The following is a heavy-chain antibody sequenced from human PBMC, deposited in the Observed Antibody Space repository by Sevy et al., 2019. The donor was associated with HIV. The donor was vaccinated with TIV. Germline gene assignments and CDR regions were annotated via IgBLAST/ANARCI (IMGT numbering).Heavy chain of an antibody. CDR1: GYTFTGYY. D-gene: IGHD1-1*01. CDR2: MSPDSGGT. J-gene: IGHJ4*02. V-gene: IGHV1-2*02. Sequence: ASVKVSCKTSGYTFTGYYIHWVRQAPGQGLEWMGWMSPDSGGTGYAQKFQGRVTMTRDTSINTAYLELSRMTSGDTAVYSCAKSAPGTGASVFDSWGQGTLVTVSS. CDR3: AKSAPGTGASVFDS.